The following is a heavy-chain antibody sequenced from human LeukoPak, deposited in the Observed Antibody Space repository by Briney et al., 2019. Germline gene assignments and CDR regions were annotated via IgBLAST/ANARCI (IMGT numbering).Heavy chain of an antibody. CDR1: GFTFSSYG. J-gene: IGHJ4*02. V-gene: IGHV3-33*01. CDR3: ARDLNAVGASAFNFDY. D-gene: IGHD1-26*01. CDR2: IWYDGSNK. Sequence: GGSLRPSCAASGFTFSSYGMHWVRQAPGKGLEWVAVIWYDGSNKYYADSVKGRFTISRDNSKNTLYLQMNSLRAEDTAVYYCARDLNAVGASAFNFDYWGQGTLVTVSS.